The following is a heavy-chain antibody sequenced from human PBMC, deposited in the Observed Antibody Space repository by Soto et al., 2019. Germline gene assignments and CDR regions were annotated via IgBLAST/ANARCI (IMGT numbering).Heavy chain of an antibody. CDR2: IYYSGST. Sequence: PSETLSLTCTVSGGSISSSSYYWGWIRQPPGKGLEWIGSIYYSGSTYYNPSLKSRVTISVDTSKNQFSLKLSSVTAADTAVYYCARTGDFDPWGQGTLVTVSS. CDR3: ARTGDFDP. CDR1: GGSISSSSYY. J-gene: IGHJ5*02. D-gene: IGHD3-16*01. V-gene: IGHV4-39*01.